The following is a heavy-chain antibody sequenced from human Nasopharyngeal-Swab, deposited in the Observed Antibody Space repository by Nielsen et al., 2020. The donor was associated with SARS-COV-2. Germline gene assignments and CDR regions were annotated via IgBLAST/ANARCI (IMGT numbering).Heavy chain of an antibody. CDR2: ISYDGSNK. Sequence: GGSLRLSCAASGFTFSSYAMHWVRQAPGKGLEWVAVISYDGSNKYYADSVKGRFTISRDNSKNTLYLQMNSLRAEDTAVYYCAREGTMVRSWSMDVWGQGTTVTVSS. J-gene: IGHJ6*02. CDR3: AREGTMVRSWSMDV. V-gene: IGHV3-30-3*01. D-gene: IGHD3-10*01. CDR1: GFTFSSYA.